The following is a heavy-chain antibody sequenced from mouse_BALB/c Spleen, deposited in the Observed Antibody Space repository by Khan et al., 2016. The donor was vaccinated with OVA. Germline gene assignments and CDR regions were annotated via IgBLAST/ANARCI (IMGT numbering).Heavy chain of an antibody. CDR3: ARNDYYDYDPFPY. Sequence: EVQLVESGPGLVKPSQSLSLTCTVTGYSINSEYAWNWIRQFPGNKLEWMGYINYSGNTRFNPSLKSRTSITRDTSKNQFFLQLNSMTTEDTATYYCARNDYYDYDPFPYWGQGTLVTVSA. CDR2: INYSGNT. J-gene: IGHJ3*01. CDR1: GYSINSEYA. V-gene: IGHV3-2*02. D-gene: IGHD2-4*01.